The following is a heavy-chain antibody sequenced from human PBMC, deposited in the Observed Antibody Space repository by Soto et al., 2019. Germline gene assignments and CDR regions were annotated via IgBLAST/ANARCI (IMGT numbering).Heavy chain of an antibody. D-gene: IGHD3-10*01. CDR3: ARDQHPGRGYYYYYGMDV. V-gene: IGHV4-4*07. J-gene: IGHJ6*02. Sequence: QVQLQESGPGLVKPSETLSLTCTVSGGSISSSYRSWIRQPAGEGLEWIGRIYTSGSTNYNPSLKSRVTMSVDTSKNQFSLKLSSVTAADTAVYYCARDQHPGRGYYYYYGMDVWGQGTTVTVSS. CDR2: IYTSGST. CDR1: GGSISSSY.